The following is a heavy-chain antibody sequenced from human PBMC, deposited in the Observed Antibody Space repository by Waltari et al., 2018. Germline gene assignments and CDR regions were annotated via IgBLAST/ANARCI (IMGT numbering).Heavy chain of an antibody. J-gene: IGHJ4*02. D-gene: IGHD6-6*01. V-gene: IGHV4-59*01. CDR2: IYYSGST. CDR3: AGKYSSSSKDY. CDR1: GGPIRSYY. Sequence: QVQLQESGPGLVKPSETLSLTCTDSGGPIRSYYWSWLRQPPGKGLEWIGYIYYSGSTNYNPSLKSRVTISVDTSKNQFSLKLSSVTAADTAVYYCAGKYSSSSKDYWGQGTLVTVSS.